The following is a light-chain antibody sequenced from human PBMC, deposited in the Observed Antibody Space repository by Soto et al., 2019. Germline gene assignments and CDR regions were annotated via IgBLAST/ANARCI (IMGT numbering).Light chain of an antibody. CDR1: QSVGSSY. CDR2: AAS. Sequence: IALTQSPGTLSVSPGERATLSCRASQSVGSSYLAWYQQKPGQAPRLLIYAASSRATGIPDRFSGSGSGTDFALTISSLEPEDFAVYFCQIYGSFGQETKVDIK. CDR3: QIYGS. V-gene: IGKV3-20*01. J-gene: IGKJ1*01.